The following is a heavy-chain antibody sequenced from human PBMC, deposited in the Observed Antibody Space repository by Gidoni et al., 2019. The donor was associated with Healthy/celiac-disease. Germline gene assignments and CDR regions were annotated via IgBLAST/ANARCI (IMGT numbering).Heavy chain of an antibody. J-gene: IGHJ5*02. Sequence: LQLQESGSRPVQPSETLSLTCTVSGGSIRSSSYYWGWIRQPPGKGLEWIGSIYYSGSTYYNPSLKSRVTISVDTSKNQFSLRLSSVTAADTAVYYCARHSTYYYGPAWFDPWGQGTLVTVSS. CDR1: GGSIRSSSYY. CDR3: ARHSTYYYGPAWFDP. V-gene: IGHV4-39*01. D-gene: IGHD3-10*01. CDR2: IYYSGST.